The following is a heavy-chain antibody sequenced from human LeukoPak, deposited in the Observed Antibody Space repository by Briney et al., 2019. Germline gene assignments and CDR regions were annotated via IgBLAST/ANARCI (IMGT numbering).Heavy chain of an antibody. Sequence: GGSLRLSCAASGFTFSSYWMNWVRQAPGKGLEWVANIKYDGSEKNYVESVKGRFIISRDNVENSLDLQMNSLRAEDTAVYYCARRGGSYFDSWGQGIRVTVSS. CDR3: ARRGGSYFDS. D-gene: IGHD1-26*01. CDR1: GFTFSSYW. J-gene: IGHJ4*02. V-gene: IGHV3-7*05. CDR2: IKYDGSEK.